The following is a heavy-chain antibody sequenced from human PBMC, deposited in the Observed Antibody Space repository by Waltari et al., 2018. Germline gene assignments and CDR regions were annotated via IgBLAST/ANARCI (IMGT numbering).Heavy chain of an antibody. V-gene: IGHV3-48*03. J-gene: IGHJ6*02. D-gene: IGHD2-15*01. CDR3: VRDGLGSGWTRVDV. CDR2: ISDGDKSI. Sequence: ELQLVESGGGLVQPGGSLRISCLPSGHSYNRYGMNWVRQAPGKGLVCISYISDGDKSISYAESVKGRFTVSRDNAKNSLHLQMNNLRAEDTATYYCVRDGLGSGWTRVDVWGQGTTVTVSS. CDR1: GHSYNRYG.